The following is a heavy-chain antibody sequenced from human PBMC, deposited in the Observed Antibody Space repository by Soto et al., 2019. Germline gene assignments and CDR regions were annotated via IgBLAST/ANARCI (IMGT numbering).Heavy chain of an antibody. V-gene: IGHV4-59*08. CDR1: GGSISRYY. Sequence: SETLSLTCTVSGGSISRYYWSWIRQPPGKGLEWIGYINYSGSTNYNPSLKSRVTISVDTSKNQFTLKLRSVTAADTAVYCCARLGPTTVPTSYFTGNYNGMDVWGQGATVTVSS. CDR2: INYSGST. D-gene: IGHD4-17*01. J-gene: IGHJ6*02. CDR3: ARLGPTTVPTSYFTGNYNGMDV.